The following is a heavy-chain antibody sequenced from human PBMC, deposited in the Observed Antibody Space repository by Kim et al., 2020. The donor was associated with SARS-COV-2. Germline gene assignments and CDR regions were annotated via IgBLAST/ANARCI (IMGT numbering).Heavy chain of an antibody. V-gene: IGHV1-18*01. J-gene: IGHJ5*02. D-gene: IGHD3-22*01. CDR1: GYTFTSYG. Sequence: ASVKVSCKASGYTFTSYGISWVRQAPGQGLEWMGWISAYNGNTNYAQKLQGRVTMTTDTSTSTAYMELRSLRSDDTAVYYCARDGRLPPNRYYYDSIRTGWFDPWGQGTLVTVSS. CDR2: ISAYNGNT. CDR3: ARDGRLPPNRYYYDSIRTGWFDP.